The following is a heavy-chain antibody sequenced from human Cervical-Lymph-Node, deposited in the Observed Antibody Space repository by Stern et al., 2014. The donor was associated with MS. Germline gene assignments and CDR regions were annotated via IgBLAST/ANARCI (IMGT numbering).Heavy chain of an antibody. J-gene: IGHJ6*02. Sequence: QVQLVQSGAEVKKPGSSVRVSCRASGGTFSNYAISWVRQAPGQGLQWMGDIIPIFGSRNFAEKFQGRVTITADKSTSTAYMELRSLRSEDTAVYYCARVPPGGQPVLNYHYYGMDVWGQGTTITVSS. D-gene: IGHD1-14*01. CDR2: IIPIFGSR. CDR1: GGTFSNYA. V-gene: IGHV1-69*14. CDR3: ARVPPGGQPVLNYHYYGMDV.